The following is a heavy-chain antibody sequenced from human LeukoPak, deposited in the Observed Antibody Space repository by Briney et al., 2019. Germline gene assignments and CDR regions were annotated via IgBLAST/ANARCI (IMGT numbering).Heavy chain of an antibody. V-gene: IGHV1-18*01. CDR3: ARDPVRYFDDAFDI. J-gene: IGHJ3*02. Sequence: ASVKVSCKASGYTFTSYGISWVRQAPGQGLEWMGWTSAYNGNTNYAQKLQGRVTMTTDTSTSTAYMELRSLRSDDTAVYYCARDPVRYFDDAFDIWGQGTMVTVSS. D-gene: IGHD3-9*01. CDR1: GYTFTSYG. CDR2: TSAYNGNT.